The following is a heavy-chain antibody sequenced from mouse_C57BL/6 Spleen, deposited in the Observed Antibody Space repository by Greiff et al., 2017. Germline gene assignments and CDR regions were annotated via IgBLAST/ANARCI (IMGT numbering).Heavy chain of an antibody. CDR2: INPGSGGT. CDR3: AKTYYGSSHYAMDY. Sequence: VQLQQSGAELVRPGTSVKVSCKASGYAFTNYLIEWVKQRPGQGLEWIGVINPGSGGTNYNEKFKGKATLTADKSSSTAYMQLSSLTSEDSAVYFCAKTYYGSSHYAMDYWGQGTSVTVSS. V-gene: IGHV1-54*01. D-gene: IGHD1-1*01. CDR1: GYAFTNYL. J-gene: IGHJ4*01.